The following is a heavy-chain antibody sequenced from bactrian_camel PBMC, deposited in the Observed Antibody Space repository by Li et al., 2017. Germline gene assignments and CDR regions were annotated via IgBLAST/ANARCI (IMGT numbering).Heavy chain of an antibody. CDR2: IYSGGGTT. CDR3: AARRYPCSVATGAIPSYNA. Sequence: HVQLVESGGGSVQAGGSLKLSCVGDTYTHKCIGWYRQAPGKEREGVGAIYSGGGTTYYADSVKGRFTISQDTAKNTLYLQMNNLKPEDTGTYYCAARRYPCSVATGAIPSYNARGQGTQVTVS. J-gene: IGHJ4*01. V-gene: IGHV3S54*01. D-gene: IGHD7*01. CDR1: GDTYTHKC.